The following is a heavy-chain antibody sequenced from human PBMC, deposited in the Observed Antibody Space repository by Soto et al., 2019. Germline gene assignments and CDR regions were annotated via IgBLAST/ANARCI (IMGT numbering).Heavy chain of an antibody. Sequence: GGSLRLSCAAYGSSFPKYPMHWVRQTPDKGLEWLAVISHDGVTKNSADSVKGRFSVSRDNSRNRLYLEMNSLRTEDTAMYYCVRGGYSSSWERLDPWGQGTLVTVSS. CDR3: VRGGYSSSWERLDP. J-gene: IGHJ5*02. V-gene: IGHV3-30-3*01. CDR1: GSSFPKYP. CDR2: ISHDGVTK. D-gene: IGHD4-4*01.